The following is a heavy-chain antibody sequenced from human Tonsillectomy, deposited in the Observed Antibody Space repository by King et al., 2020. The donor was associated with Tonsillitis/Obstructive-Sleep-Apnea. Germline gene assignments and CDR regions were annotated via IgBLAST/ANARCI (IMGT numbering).Heavy chain of an antibody. CDR1: GYSFTNHW. J-gene: IGHJ4*02. D-gene: IGHD3-3*01. CDR3: AILWYYDLWSGYYYFDY. CDR2: IDPSNSYT. V-gene: IGHV5-10-1*03. Sequence: VQLVESGAEVKKPGESLTISCKGSGYSFTNHWITWVRQMPGKGLEWMGRIDPSNSYTNYSPSFQGHVTMSADKSISTAYLQWSSLRASDTAMYYCAILWYYDLWSGYYYFDYWGQGTLVTVSS.